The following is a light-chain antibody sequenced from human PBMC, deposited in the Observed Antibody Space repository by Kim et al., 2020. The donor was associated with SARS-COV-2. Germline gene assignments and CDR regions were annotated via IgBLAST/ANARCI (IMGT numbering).Light chain of an antibody. CDR3: QQYGSSLPWT. CDR1: QSISSSY. CDR2: AAS. Sequence: EIVLTQSPGTLSLSPGERATLSCRTSQSISSSYLGWYQQKPGQPPRLLIYAASSRATGIPDRFSGSGSGTDFTLTITRLGPEDFAVYYCQQYGSSLPWTFGEGTKVDIK. J-gene: IGKJ1*01. V-gene: IGKV3-20*01.